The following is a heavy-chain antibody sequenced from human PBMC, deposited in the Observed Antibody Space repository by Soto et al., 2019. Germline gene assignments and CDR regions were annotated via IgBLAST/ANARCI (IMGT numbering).Heavy chain of an antibody. CDR2: ISSNGGST. D-gene: IGHD1-7*01. V-gene: IGHV3-64*01. J-gene: IGHJ6*03. Sequence: GGSLRLSCAASGFTFSSYAMHWVRQAPGKGLEYVSAISSNGGSTYYANSVKGRFTISRDNSKNTLYLQMGSLRAEDMAVYYCARGPELLLRSGYYYYMDVWGKGTTVTVSS. CDR1: GFTFSSYA. CDR3: ARGPELLLRSGYYYYMDV.